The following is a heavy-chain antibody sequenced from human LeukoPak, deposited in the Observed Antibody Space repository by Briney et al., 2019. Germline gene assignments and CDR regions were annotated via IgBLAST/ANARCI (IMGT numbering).Heavy chain of an antibody. D-gene: IGHD2-2*01. CDR1: GFTFSSYW. V-gene: IGHV3-7*01. CDR2: IKQDGSEK. J-gene: IGHJ4*02. CDR3: ARAPIVPATAPYFDY. Sequence: GGSLRLSCAASGFTFSSYWMSWVRQAPGKGLEWVANIKQDGSEKYYVDSVKGRFTISRDNAKNSLYLQMNSLRAEDTAVYYCARAPIVPATAPYFDYWGQGTLVTVSS.